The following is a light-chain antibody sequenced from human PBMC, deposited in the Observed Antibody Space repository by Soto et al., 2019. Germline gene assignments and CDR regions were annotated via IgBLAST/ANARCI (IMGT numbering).Light chain of an antibody. CDR2: GAS. V-gene: IGKV3-15*01. Sequence: EIVVTQSPATLSVSPGERATLSCRASQSVSGNLAWYQQKPGPAPRLLIYGASTRATGIPARFSGSGSGTEFTLTISSLQSEDLAVYYCQQYDNWPRTFGQGTKVDIK. CDR1: QSVSGN. J-gene: IGKJ1*01. CDR3: QQYDNWPRT.